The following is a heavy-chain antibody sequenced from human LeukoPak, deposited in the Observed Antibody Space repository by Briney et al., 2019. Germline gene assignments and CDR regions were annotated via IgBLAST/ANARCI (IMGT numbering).Heavy chain of an antibody. CDR3: ARGSYTLGYQPY. CDR1: GGTFSSYA. J-gene: IGHJ4*02. V-gene: IGHV1-69*01. D-gene: IGHD7-27*01. CDR2: IIPIFGTA. Sequence: ASVKVSCKASGGTFSSYAISWVRQAPGQRLEWMGGIIPIFGTANYAQKFQGIVTITADESTSTAYMELSSLRSEDTAVYYCARGSYTLGYQPYWGQGTLVTVSS.